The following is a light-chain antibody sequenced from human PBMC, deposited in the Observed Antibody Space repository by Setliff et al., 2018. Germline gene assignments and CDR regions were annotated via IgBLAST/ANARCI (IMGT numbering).Light chain of an antibody. CDR2: EVS. CDR3: QSYDSSLSCVV. J-gene: IGLJ2*01. Sequence: QSALTQPPSASGSPGQSVTISCTGTSSDVGGYNYVSWYQQHPGKAPKLMIYEVSKRPSGVPDRFSGSKSGTSASLAITGLQAEDEADYYCQSYDSSLSCVVFGGGTKVTVL. CDR1: SSDVGGYNY. V-gene: IGLV2-8*01.